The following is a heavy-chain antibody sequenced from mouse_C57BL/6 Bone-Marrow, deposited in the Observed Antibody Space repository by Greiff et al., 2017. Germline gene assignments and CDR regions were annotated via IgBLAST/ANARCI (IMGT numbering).Heavy chain of an antibody. Sequence: VQLQQPGAELVKPGASVKLSCKASGYTFTSYWMHWVKQRPGQGLEWIGMIHPNSGSTNYNEKFKSKATLTVDKSSSTAYMQLSSLTSEDSAVYYCAREEVDSFFYAMDYWGQGTSVTVSS. V-gene: IGHV1-64*01. J-gene: IGHJ4*01. CDR2: IHPNSGST. CDR3: AREEVDSFFYAMDY. CDR1: GYTFTSYW. D-gene: IGHD2-12*01.